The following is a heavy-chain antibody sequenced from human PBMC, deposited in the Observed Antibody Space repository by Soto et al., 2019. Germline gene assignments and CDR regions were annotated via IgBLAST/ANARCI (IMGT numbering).Heavy chain of an antibody. D-gene: IGHD1-1*01. Sequence: PSETLSLTCAVSCGSFTSNNRWTWVRQPPGQGLEWIGEIYRTGRTNYNPSLKSRVTISLDKSENQFSLKVTSLTAADTAVYYCASRDPGTSVDYWGQGTLVTVSS. CDR1: CGSFTSNNR. CDR3: ASRDPGTSVDY. V-gene: IGHV4-4*02. J-gene: IGHJ4*02. CDR2: IYRTGRT.